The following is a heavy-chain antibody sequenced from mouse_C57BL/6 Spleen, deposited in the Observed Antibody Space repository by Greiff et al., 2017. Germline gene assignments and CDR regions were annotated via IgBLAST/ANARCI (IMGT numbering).Heavy chain of an antibody. CDR2: INPSTGGT. CDR3: ARSYGNYFYYAMDY. Sequence: VQLQQSGPELVKPGASVKISCKASGYSFTGYYMNWVKQSPEKSLEWIGEINPSTGGTTYNQKFKAKATLTVDKSSSTAYMQLKSLTSEDSAVYYCARSYGNYFYYAMDYWGQGTSVTVSS. D-gene: IGHD2-1*01. CDR1: GYSFTGYY. J-gene: IGHJ4*01. V-gene: IGHV1-42*01.